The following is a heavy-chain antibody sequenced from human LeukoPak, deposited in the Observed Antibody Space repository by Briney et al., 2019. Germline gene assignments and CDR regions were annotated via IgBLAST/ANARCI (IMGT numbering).Heavy chain of an antibody. Sequence: GGSLRLSCAASGYSFRSNWMSWVRLPPEKGLEWVADIRGDGNEEFFVKSLKRRFTISRDNAKNSLYLQMNSLRAEDTAVYFCAGIRYDSRPNCAFDIWGQGTMVTVSS. CDR1: GYSFRSNW. CDR2: IRGDGNEE. D-gene: IGHD3-22*01. J-gene: IGHJ3*02. CDR3: AGIRYDSRPNCAFDI. V-gene: IGHV3-7*04.